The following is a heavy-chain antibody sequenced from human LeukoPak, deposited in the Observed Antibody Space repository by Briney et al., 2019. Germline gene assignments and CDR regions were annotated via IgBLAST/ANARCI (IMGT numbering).Heavy chain of an antibody. CDR2: INHSGST. CDR1: GGSFSGYY. Sequence: SGTLSLTCAVYGGSFSGYYWSWIRQPPGKGLEWIGEINHSGSTNYNPSLKSRVTISVDTSKNQFSLKLSSVTAADTAVYYCASPIMITFGGVIVRDYWGQGTLVTVSS. V-gene: IGHV4-34*01. D-gene: IGHD3-16*02. CDR3: ASPIMITFGGVIVRDY. J-gene: IGHJ4*02.